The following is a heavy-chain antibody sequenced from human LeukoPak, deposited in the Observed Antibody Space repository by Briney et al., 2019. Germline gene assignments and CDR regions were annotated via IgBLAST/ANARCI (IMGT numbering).Heavy chain of an antibody. D-gene: IGHD6-13*01. J-gene: IGHJ4*02. V-gene: IGHV4-39*01. Sequence: SETLSLTCTVSGGSISSSSYYWGWIRQPPGKGVEWIGSIYYSGSTYYKPSLKSRVTIAVDTSKNQFSLKLSSVTAADTAVYYCARHSGIAAADTRSGFDYWGQGTLVTVSS. CDR1: GGSISSSSYY. CDR3: ARHSGIAAADTRSGFDY. CDR2: IYYSGST.